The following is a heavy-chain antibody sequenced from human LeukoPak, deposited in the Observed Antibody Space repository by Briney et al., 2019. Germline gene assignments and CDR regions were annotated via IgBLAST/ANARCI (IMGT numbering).Heavy chain of an antibody. CDR1: GGSISSSGYY. J-gene: IGHJ5*02. CDR2: MHYSGSN. V-gene: IGHV4-39*01. D-gene: IGHD6-6*01. CDR3: ARYSGSSGWFDP. Sequence: PSETLSLTCTVSGGSISSSGYYWGWIRQSPGKGLEWIGSMHYSGSNSYNPSLKSRATISVDTSKNQFSLKLSSVTAADTAIYYCARYSGSSGWFDPWGQGTLVTVSS.